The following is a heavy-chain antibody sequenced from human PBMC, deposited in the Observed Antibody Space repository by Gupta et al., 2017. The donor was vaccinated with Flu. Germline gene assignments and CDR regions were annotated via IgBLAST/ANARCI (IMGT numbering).Heavy chain of an antibody. CDR1: GFIFDDYT. J-gene: IGHJ6*03. CDR3: TKGVHHDYYMDG. CDR2: ISWDGGSK. Sequence: AASGFIFDDYTMHWVRQAPGKGLEWVSLISWDGGSKYYADSVKGRFTISRDNSKNSLYLQMSSLRTEDTALYYCTKGVHHDYYMDGWGTGTTVTVSS. V-gene: IGHV3-43*01.